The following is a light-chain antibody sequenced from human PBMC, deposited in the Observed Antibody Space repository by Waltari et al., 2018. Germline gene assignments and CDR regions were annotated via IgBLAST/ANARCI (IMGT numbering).Light chain of an antibody. CDR3: AAWDGSLSGSEV. CDR2: GDG. J-gene: IGLJ3*02. CDR1: SSNIGGNY. Sequence: QSVLTQPPSVSGTPGQRVPIPCSGSSSNIGGNYVCCYQQLPGTAPKLLIYGDGQRPSGVPDRFSGSKSGTSASLAITGLRSEDEAYYYCAAWDGSLSGSEVFGGGTKVTVL. V-gene: IGLV1-47*01.